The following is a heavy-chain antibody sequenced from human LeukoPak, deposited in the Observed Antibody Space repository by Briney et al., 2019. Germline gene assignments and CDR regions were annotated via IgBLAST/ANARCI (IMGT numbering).Heavy chain of an antibody. V-gene: IGHV1-2*02. J-gene: IGHJ4*02. CDR2: INPNSGGT. CDR3: ARDNTVVTFDY. Sequence: ASVTVSFKASGYTFTGYYMHWVRQAPGQGLEWMGWINPNSGGTNYAQNFQGRVTMTRDTSISTAYMDLSSLTSDDTAVYYWARDNTVVTFDYWGQGTLVSVSS. CDR1: GYTFTGYY. D-gene: IGHD4-23*01.